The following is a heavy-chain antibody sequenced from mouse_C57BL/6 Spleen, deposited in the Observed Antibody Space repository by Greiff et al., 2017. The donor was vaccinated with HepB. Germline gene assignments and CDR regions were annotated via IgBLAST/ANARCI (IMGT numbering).Heavy chain of an antibody. J-gene: IGHJ1*03. V-gene: IGHV1-81*01. CDR2: IDPRSGNT. CDR3: ARRITTVVATGGYFDV. CDR1: GYTFTSYG. D-gene: IGHD1-1*01. Sequence: QVQLQQSGAELARPGASVKLSCKASGYTFTSYGISWVKQRTGQGLEWIGEIDPRSGNTYYNEKFKGKATLTADKSSSTAYMELRSLTSEDSAVYFCARRITTVVATGGYFDVWGTGTTVTVSS.